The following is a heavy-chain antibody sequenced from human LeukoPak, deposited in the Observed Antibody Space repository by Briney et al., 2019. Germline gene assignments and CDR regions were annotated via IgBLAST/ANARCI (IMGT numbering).Heavy chain of an antibody. CDR3: ARSTNYDFWSGSTFDY. V-gene: IGHV3-21*01. CDR1: GFTFSSYS. J-gene: IGHJ4*02. CDR2: ISSSSSYI. Sequence: GGSLRLSCAASGFTFSSYSMNWVRQAPGKGLEWVSSISSSSSYIYYADSVKGRFTISRDSAKNSLYLQMNSLRAEDTAVYYCARSTNYDFWSGSTFDYWGQGTLVTVSS. D-gene: IGHD3-3*01.